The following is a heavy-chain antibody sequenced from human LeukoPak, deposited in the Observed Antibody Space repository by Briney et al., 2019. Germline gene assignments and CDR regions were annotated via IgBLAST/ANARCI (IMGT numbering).Heavy chain of an antibody. V-gene: IGHV3-23*01. D-gene: IGHD1-14*01. CDR2: ISGIGVSA. CDR1: GFTFSNYV. CDR3: ARTIGTLRTGFDY. J-gene: IGHJ4*02. Sequence: GGSLRLSCAASGFTFSNYVMNLVRQAPGKGLEWVSSISGIGVSAYYADSVKGRFTISRDNSRNTLYLQMNTLRAEDTAVYYCARTIGTLRTGFDYWGQGTLVTVSS.